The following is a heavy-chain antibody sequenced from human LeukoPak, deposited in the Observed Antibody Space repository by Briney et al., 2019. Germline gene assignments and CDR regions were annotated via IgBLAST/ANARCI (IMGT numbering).Heavy chain of an antibody. Sequence: GGSLRLSCAASGFTFSSYSMNWVRQAPGKGLEWVSYISSSSTTIYYTDSVKGRFTISRDNAKNSLYLQMNSLRDEDTAVYYCARETKAWFDPWGQGTLVTVS. D-gene: IGHD2-8*01. CDR3: ARETKAWFDP. V-gene: IGHV3-48*02. CDR2: ISSSSTTI. CDR1: GFTFSSYS. J-gene: IGHJ5*02.